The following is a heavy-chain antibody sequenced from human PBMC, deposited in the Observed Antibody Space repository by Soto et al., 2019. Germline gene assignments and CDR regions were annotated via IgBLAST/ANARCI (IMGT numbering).Heavy chain of an antibody. J-gene: IGHJ4*02. CDR1: GGTFSSYA. CDR2: IIPIFGTA. Sequence: SVKVSCKASGGTFSSYAISGVRQAPGQGRAWMGGIIPIFGTANYKQKFQGRVTITADESTSTDYMGLSSLRSEDTAVYYCARGRSRVLEWLLFDYYFDYWGQGTLVTVSS. V-gene: IGHV1-69*13. CDR3: ARGRSRVLEWLLFDYYFDY. D-gene: IGHD3-3*01.